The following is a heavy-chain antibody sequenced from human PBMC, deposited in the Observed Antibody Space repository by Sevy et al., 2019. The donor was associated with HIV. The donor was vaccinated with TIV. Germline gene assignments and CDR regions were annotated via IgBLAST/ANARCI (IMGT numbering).Heavy chain of an antibody. J-gene: IGHJ4*02. V-gene: IGHV3-15*01. CDR3: TTDRYWSNGVCRGQQFDY. CDR1: GFIFSNAW. D-gene: IGHD2-8*01. Sequence: GGSLRLSCAASGFIFSNAWMSWVRQAPGKGLEWVGRIKTKADGGTTDYTAPVKGRLTISRDDSKNTLSLQMNSLKTDDTAVYYCTTDRYWSNGVCRGQQFDYWGQGTLVTVSS. CDR2: IKTKADGGTT.